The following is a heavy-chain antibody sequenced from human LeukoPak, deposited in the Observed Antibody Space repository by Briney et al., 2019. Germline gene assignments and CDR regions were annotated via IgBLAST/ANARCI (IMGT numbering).Heavy chain of an antibody. CDR1: GGTFSSYA. V-gene: IGHV1-69*01. Sequence: ASVKVSCKASGGTFSSYAISWVRQAPGQGLEWMGGIIPIFGTADYAQKFQGRVTITADGSTSTAYMELSSLRPEDAAVYYCARAREPRNPHIFGVVTETDFDYWGQGTLVTVSS. CDR2: IIPIFGTA. D-gene: IGHD3-3*01. CDR3: ARAREPRNPHIFGVVTETDFDY. J-gene: IGHJ4*02.